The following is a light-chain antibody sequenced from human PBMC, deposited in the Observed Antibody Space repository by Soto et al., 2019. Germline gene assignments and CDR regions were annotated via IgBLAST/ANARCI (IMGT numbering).Light chain of an antibody. CDR3: HRYDSSSG. Sequence: EIVLTQSPATLSLSPGERATLSCGASQSVSNNYLAWYQQQPGLAPLLLIYDATSRATGIPDWFSRSASGAVFTITISRVQAEDFAFYCCHRYDSSSGFGQGTQVEIK. CDR2: DAT. J-gene: IGKJ1*01. V-gene: IGKV3D-20*01. CDR1: QSVSNNY.